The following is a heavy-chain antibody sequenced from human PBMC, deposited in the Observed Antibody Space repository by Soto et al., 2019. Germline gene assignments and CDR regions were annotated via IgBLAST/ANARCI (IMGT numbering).Heavy chain of an antibody. CDR2: IYYSGST. CDR3: ARDSGYAPNFDY. CDR1: GGSISSYY. Sequence: QVQLQESGPGLVKPSETLSLTCTVSGGSISSYYWSWIRQPPGKGLEWIGYIYYSGSTNYNPSLKSRVTISVDTSKNQFSLKLSSVTAADTAVYYCARDSGYAPNFDYWGQGTLVTVSS. J-gene: IGHJ4*02. V-gene: IGHV4-59*01. D-gene: IGHD5-12*01.